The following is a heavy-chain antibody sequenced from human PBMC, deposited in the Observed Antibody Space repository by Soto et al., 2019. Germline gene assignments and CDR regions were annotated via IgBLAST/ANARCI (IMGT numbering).Heavy chain of an antibody. Sequence: ASVKVSCKASGYTFTSYYMHWVQQAPGQGLEWMGIIDPSGGSTSYAQKFQGRVTMTRDTSTSTVYMELSSLRSEDTAVYYCARAVSNARYYYYGMDVWGQGTTVTVSS. J-gene: IGHJ6*02. CDR3: ARAVSNARYYYYGMDV. V-gene: IGHV1-46*01. D-gene: IGHD7-27*01. CDR2: IDPSGGST. CDR1: GYTFTSYY.